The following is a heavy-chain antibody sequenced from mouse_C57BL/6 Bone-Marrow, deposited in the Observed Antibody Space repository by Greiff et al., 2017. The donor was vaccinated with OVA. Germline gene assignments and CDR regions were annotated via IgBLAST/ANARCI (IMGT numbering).Heavy chain of an antibody. J-gene: IGHJ3*01. Sequence: EVQLQQSGAELVRPGASVKLSCTASGFNIKDDYMHWVKQRPEQGLEWIGWIDPENGDTEYASKFQGKATITADTSSNTAYLQLSSLTSEDTAVYYCTTNYYGSSYPPRFAYWGQGTLVTVSA. CDR1: GFNIKDDY. V-gene: IGHV14-4*01. CDR3: TTNYYGSSYPPRFAY. CDR2: IDPENGDT. D-gene: IGHD1-1*01.